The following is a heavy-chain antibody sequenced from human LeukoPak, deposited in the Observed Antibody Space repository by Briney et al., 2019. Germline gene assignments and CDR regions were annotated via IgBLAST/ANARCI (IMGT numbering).Heavy chain of an antibody. CDR3: ARDLIYSEGGYYYYYMDV. J-gene: IGHJ6*03. Sequence: SETLSLTCTVSGGSISSYYWSWIRQPAGKGLEWIGRIYTSGSTNYNPSLKSRVTMSVDTSKNQFSLKLSSVTAADTAVYYCARDLIYSEGGYYYYYMDVWGKGTTVTVSS. CDR2: IYTSGST. V-gene: IGHV4-4*07. CDR1: GGSISSYY. D-gene: IGHD4-11*01.